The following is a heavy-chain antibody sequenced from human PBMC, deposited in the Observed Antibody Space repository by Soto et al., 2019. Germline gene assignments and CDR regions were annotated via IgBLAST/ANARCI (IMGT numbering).Heavy chain of an antibody. J-gene: IGHJ6*02. Sequence: QVQLVQSGAEVKKPGSSVKVSCKASGGTFSSYAISWVRQAPGQGLEWMGGIIPIFGTANYAQKFQGRVTMTADESTSTAYMELSSLRSEDTAVYYCARVMGGEGNYYYYGMDVWGQGTTVTVSS. CDR1: GGTFSSYA. V-gene: IGHV1-69*12. D-gene: IGHD3-16*01. CDR2: IIPIFGTA. CDR3: ARVMGGEGNYYYYGMDV.